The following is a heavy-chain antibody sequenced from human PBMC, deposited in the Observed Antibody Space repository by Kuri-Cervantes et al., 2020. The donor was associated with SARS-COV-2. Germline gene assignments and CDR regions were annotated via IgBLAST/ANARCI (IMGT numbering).Heavy chain of an antibody. V-gene: IGHV4-59*01. CDR2: ISYSGKT. CDR3: ARGTSNAAPPGDY. J-gene: IGHJ4*02. CDR1: GDSISSYY. D-gene: IGHD4-11*01. Sequence: SETLSLTCSVSGDSISSYYWSWIRQPPGKGLEWIGYISYSGKTYYSPSLESRVIISVDMSKSQFSLKLSSVTAADTAVYYCARGTSNAAPPGDYWGQGTLVTVSS.